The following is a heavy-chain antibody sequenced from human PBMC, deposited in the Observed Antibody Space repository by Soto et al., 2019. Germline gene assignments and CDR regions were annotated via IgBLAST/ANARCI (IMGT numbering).Heavy chain of an antibody. CDR2: ISVIGDYT. Sequence: GGSLRLSCEGSGFTFSSYSINWVRQAPGKGLEWVSSISVIGDYTFYADSVKGRFTISRDNAKNSLFLQMDSLRAEDTAVYFCARDSKNRQDGMDVWGQGTTVTVS. D-gene: IGHD6-13*01. CDR3: ARDSKNRQDGMDV. CDR1: GFTFSSYS. V-gene: IGHV3-21*01. J-gene: IGHJ6*02.